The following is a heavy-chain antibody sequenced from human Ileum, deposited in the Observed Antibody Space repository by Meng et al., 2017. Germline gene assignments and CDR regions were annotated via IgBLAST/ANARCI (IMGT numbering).Heavy chain of an antibody. J-gene: IGHJ3*02. CDR3: ARERGYKYNYFGYDAFDI. CDR2: IYFTGST. V-gene: IGHV4-61*01. Sequence: SETLSLTCSVSGCSVSSGTYYWSWIRHPPGKGLEWIGSIYFTGSTNYNPSVKRRATVSLDTSKNQFSLNLSSVTAADTAVYYCARERGYKYNYFGYDAFDIWGQGTMVTVSS. CDR1: GCSVSSGTYY. D-gene: IGHD5-18*01.